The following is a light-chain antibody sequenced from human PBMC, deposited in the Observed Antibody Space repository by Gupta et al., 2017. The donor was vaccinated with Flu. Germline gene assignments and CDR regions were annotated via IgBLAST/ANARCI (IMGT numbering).Light chain of an antibody. CDR1: SLRKGN. Sequence: TIRIKSKGDSLRKGNERWYQQKPGQAPVLVIYDKNIRHSGSTEGGSGSSSGNTAALTITGAQAGEEADYYCNARESTDNNKEVFGGGTKLTVL. CDR2: DKN. CDR3: NARESTDNNKEV. J-gene: IGLJ2*01. V-gene: IGLV3-19*01.